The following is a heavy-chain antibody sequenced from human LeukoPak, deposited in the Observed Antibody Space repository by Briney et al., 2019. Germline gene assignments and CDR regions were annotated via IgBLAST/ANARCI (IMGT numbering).Heavy chain of an antibody. D-gene: IGHD6-19*01. J-gene: IGHJ4*02. Sequence: GGSLRLSCAASGFTFSSYSMNWVRQAPGKGLEWVSSISSSSSYIYYADSVKGRFTISRDNAKNSLYLQMNSLRAEDTAVYYCARGSSGWTVDYWGQGTLVTVSS. CDR2: ISSSSSYI. CDR3: ARGSSGWTVDY. CDR1: GFTFSSYS. V-gene: IGHV3-21*01.